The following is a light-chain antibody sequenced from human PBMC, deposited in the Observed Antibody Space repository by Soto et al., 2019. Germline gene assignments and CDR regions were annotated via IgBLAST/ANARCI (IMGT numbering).Light chain of an antibody. J-gene: IGKJ5*01. V-gene: IGKV3D-20*02. CDR3: QQRSNWPIT. CDR2: GAS. Sequence: EIVMTQSPATLSVSPGERATLPCRASQSVSSSYLAWYQQKPGQAPRLLIYGASSRATGIPDRFSGSGSGTDFTLTISRLEPEDFVVYYCQQRSNWPITFGQGTRLEIK. CDR1: QSVSSSY.